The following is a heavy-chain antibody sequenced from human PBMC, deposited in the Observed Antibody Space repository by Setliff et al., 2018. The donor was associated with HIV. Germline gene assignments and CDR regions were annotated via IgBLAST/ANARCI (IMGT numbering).Heavy chain of an antibody. CDR3: TTGTRLVD. CDR1: GFTFSNAW. V-gene: IGHV3-15*01. J-gene: IGHJ4*02. CDR2: IKSKTDGGTT. D-gene: IGHD2-21*01. Sequence: GESLTISCAASGFTFSNAWMSWVRQAPGKGLEWVGRIKSKTDGGTTDYAAPVKGRFTISSDDSKNTLYLQMNSLKTEDTAVYYCTTGTRLVDWGQGALVTVSS.